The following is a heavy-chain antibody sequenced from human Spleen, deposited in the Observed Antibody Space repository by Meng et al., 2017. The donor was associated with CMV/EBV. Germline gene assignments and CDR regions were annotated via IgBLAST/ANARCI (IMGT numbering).Heavy chain of an antibody. V-gene: IGHV3-21*01. CDR3: AREREMYYDFWSATSYYFDY. Sequence: GESLKISCVASGFTFSTYNMNWVRQAPGKGLEWVSSISRSGRDIYYADSLKGRFTISRDNARDSLYLQMNSLSPEDTAVYFCAREREMYYDFWSATSYYFDYWGRGTLVTVSS. J-gene: IGHJ4*02. CDR2: ISRSGRDI. D-gene: IGHD3-3*01. CDR1: GFTFSTYN.